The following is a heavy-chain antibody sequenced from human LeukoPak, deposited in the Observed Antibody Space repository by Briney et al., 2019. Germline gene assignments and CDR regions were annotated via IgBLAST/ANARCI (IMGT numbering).Heavy chain of an antibody. Sequence: PSETLSLTCTVSGGSISSYYWSWIRQPPGKGLEWIGYIYYSGSTNDNPSLKSRVTISVGTSKNQFSLKLSSVTAADTAVYYCARDHGYSYGLFDYWGQGTLVTVSS. J-gene: IGHJ4*02. CDR2: IYYSGST. CDR1: GGSISSYY. D-gene: IGHD5-18*01. CDR3: ARDHGYSYGLFDY. V-gene: IGHV4-59*01.